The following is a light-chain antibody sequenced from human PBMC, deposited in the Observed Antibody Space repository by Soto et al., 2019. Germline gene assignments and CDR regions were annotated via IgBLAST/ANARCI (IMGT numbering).Light chain of an antibody. J-gene: IGKJ4*01. CDR3: QQYHDWPLT. CDR1: QSVSSN. Sequence: EIVMTQSPATLSVSPGERATLSCRASQSVSSNFAWYQQRPAQAPRLLIYDASTRATGVPTRFSGSGSRTEFTLTISSLQSEDFAVYYCQQYHDWPLTFGGGTKVDIK. V-gene: IGKV3D-15*01. CDR2: DAS.